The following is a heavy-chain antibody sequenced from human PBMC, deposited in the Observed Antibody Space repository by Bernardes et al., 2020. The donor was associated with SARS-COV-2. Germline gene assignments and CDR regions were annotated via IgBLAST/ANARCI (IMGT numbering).Heavy chain of an antibody. Sequence: GGSLCLSCAASGFTFSSYWKHWVRQAPGKGLEWVTGLSTDGSTIRCADSVKGRFTISRDNAKNTVYLQMISLRAEDTAVYYCARGSGYYYFDSWGKGALVTVSS. CDR1: GFTFSSYW. V-gene: IGHV3-74*01. J-gene: IGHJ4*02. D-gene: IGHD3-22*01. CDR2: LSTDGSTI. CDR3: ARGSGYYYFDS.